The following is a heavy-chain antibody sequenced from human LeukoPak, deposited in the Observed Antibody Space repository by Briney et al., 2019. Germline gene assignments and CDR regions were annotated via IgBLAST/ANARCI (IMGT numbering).Heavy chain of an antibody. D-gene: IGHD4-17*01. J-gene: IGHJ4*02. CDR2: IYTSGST. Sequence: SETLSLTCAVSGGSISSYYWTWIRQPPGKGLECIGYIYTSGSTNYSPSLKSRVTTSVDTSKNQFSLKLSSVTAADTAVYYCARLSNYGASYYFDYWGQGTLVTVSS. CDR1: GGSISSYY. V-gene: IGHV4-4*09. CDR3: ARLSNYGASYYFDY.